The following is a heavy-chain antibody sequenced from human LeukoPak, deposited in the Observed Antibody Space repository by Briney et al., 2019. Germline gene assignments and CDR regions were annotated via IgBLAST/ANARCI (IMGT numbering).Heavy chain of an antibody. D-gene: IGHD6-13*01. CDR2: MNHYSCKT. J-gene: IGHJ3*02. V-gene: IGHV1-8*03. Sequence: ASVKVSCKASRYTFTSYLISWVRQAAGQGREGMGWMNHYSCKTGFAQKFQGRVTITRNTSISTAYMELSSLRSEDTAVYYCARVDSSSWYEDAFDSWGQATMVTASS. CDR1: RYTFTSYL. CDR3: ARVDSSSWYEDAFDS.